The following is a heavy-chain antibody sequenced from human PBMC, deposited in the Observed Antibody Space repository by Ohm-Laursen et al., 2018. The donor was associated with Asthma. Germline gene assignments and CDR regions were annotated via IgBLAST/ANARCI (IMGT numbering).Heavy chain of an antibody. CDR2: GGSYYDGGLK. CDR1: GFTFRSYA. D-gene: IGHD3-10*01. CDR3: AKPLEVQGVIMGFDY. J-gene: IGHJ4*02. Sequence: SSLRLSCTASGFTFRSYAMHWVRQAPGKGLEWVAVGGSYYDGGLKYYADSVNGRFTVSRDDSKNTLYLQMNSLRAEDTAVYYCAKPLEVQGVIMGFDYWSQGTLVTVSS. V-gene: IGHV3-30-3*02.